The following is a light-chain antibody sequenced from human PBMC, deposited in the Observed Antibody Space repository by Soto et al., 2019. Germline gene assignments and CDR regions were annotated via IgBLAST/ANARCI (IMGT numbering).Light chain of an antibody. J-gene: IGLJ2*01. CDR1: AGAVTSAYY. V-gene: IGLV7-43*01. CDR2: STS. CDR3: LLYYGGAQVL. Sequence: QTVVTQEPSLTVSPGGTVTLTCASSAGAVTSAYYTNWLQQKPGQAPRALIYSTSEKHSWTPARFSGSLLGGKAALTLSAAQPEDEADYYWLLYYGGAQVLFGGGTQLTVL.